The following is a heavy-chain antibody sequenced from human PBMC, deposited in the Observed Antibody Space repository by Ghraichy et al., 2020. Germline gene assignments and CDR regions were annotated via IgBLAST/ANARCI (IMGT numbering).Heavy chain of an antibody. CDR2: IYYSGST. D-gene: IGHD3-22*01. Sequence: SETLSLTCTVSGGSISSGGYYWSWIRQHPGKGLEWIGYIYYSGSTYYNPSLKSRVTISVDTSKNQFSLKLSSVTAADTAVYYCARDSGYAGDFDYWGQGTLVTVSS. J-gene: IGHJ4*02. CDR1: GGSISSGGYY. CDR3: ARDSGYAGDFDY. V-gene: IGHV4-31*03.